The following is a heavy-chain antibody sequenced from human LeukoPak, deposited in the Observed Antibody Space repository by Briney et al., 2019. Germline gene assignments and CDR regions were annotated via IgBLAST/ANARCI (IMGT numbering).Heavy chain of an antibody. V-gene: IGHV1-8*03. CDR3: ARGGWDSSGYYIVADY. Sequence: ASVKVSCKASGYTFTSYDINWVRQATGQGLEWMGRMNPNSGNTGYAQKFQGRVTITRNTSISTAYMELSSLRSEDTAVYYCARGGWDSSGYYIVADYWGQGTLVTVSS. J-gene: IGHJ4*02. CDR2: MNPNSGNT. CDR1: GYTFTSYD. D-gene: IGHD3-22*01.